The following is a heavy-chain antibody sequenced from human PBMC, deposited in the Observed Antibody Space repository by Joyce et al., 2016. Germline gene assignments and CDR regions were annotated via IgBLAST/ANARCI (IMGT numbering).Heavy chain of an antibody. Sequence: QVQLQESGPGLVKPSETLSLTCTVSCGSISIHYWSWIRQPPGKRLEWMGYIYYSGSTNYHPSLKSRVTISVDTSKNQFSLKLRSVSAADTAVYYCARGLGTPYGMDVWGQGTTVTVSS. V-gene: IGHV4-59*11. CDR3: ARGLGTPYGMDV. D-gene: IGHD7-27*01. CDR2: IYYSGST. CDR1: CGSISIHY. J-gene: IGHJ6*02.